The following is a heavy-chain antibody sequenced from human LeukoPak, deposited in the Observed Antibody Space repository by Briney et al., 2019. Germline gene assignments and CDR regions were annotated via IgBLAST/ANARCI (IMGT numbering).Heavy chain of an antibody. Sequence: GGSLRLSCAASGFTFSSSAMSSVRQAPGKGLEWVSTASGTDGRTYYADSVKGRFTISSDNSKNTLFLQMNSLGAEDTAVYYCASRGGQSSFDYWGQGTLVTVSS. J-gene: IGHJ4*02. CDR3: ASRGGQSSFDY. CDR1: GFTFSSSA. D-gene: IGHD2-15*01. V-gene: IGHV3-23*01. CDR2: ASGTDGRT.